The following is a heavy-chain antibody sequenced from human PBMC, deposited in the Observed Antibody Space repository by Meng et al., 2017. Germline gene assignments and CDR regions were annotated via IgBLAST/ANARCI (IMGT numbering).Heavy chain of an antibody. J-gene: IGHJ4*02. CDR1: GYSISSGYY. CDR3: ARDLMTTDI. V-gene: IGHV4-38-2*02. D-gene: IGHD4-17*01. Sequence: GSLRLSCTVSGYSISSGYYWGWIRQPPGKGLEWIGSIYHSGSTYYNPSLKSRVTISVDTSKNQFSLKLRSVTAADTAVYYCARDLMTTDIWGQGTLVTVSS. CDR2: IYHSGST.